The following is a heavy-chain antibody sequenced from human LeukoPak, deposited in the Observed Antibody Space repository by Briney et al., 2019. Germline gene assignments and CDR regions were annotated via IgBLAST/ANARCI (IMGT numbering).Heavy chain of an antibody. Sequence: GGSLRLSCAASGFTFNSYWMSWVRQAPGKGLEWVAVISDDGSNKYYADSVKGRFTISRDNSKNTLYLQMSSLRPEDTAVHYCARVDDLDAFDIWGQGTMVTVSS. V-gene: IGHV3-30*03. J-gene: IGHJ3*02. CDR2: ISDDGSNK. CDR3: ARVDDLDAFDI. CDR1: GFTFNSYW. D-gene: IGHD2-2*03.